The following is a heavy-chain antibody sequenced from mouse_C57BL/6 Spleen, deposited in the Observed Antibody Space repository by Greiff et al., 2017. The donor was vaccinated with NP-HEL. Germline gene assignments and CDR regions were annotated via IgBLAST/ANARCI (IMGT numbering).Heavy chain of an antibody. CDR1: GYTFTDYY. CDR3: AREGAYYGNYWFAY. J-gene: IGHJ3*01. CDR2: IYPGSGNT. D-gene: IGHD2-10*01. Sequence: QVQLKESGAELVRPGASVKLSCKASGYTFTDYYINWVKQRPGQGLEWIARIYPGSGNTYYNEKFKGKATLTAENSSSTAYMQLSSLTSEDSAVYFCAREGAYYGNYWFAYWGQGTLVTVSA. V-gene: IGHV1-76*01.